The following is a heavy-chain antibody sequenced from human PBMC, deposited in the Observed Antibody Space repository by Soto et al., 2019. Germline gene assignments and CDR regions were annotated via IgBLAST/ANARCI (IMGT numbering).Heavy chain of an antibody. J-gene: IGHJ5*02. Sequence: PGGSLRLSCTASGFSFSNYGMHWVRQAPGKGLEWVAVIWYDGSNKNYADSVKDRFTISRDNSKSTLYLQMYSLRVEDTAVYYCARGIVLAGNGGDRFDPWGQGTLVTVSS. CDR1: GFSFSNYG. D-gene: IGHD2-21*01. V-gene: IGHV3-33*01. CDR3: ARGIVLAGNGGDRFDP. CDR2: IWYDGSNK.